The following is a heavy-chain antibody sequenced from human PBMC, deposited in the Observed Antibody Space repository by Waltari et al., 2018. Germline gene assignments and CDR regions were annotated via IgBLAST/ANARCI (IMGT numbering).Heavy chain of an antibody. CDR3: ARVVGATNVFDY. J-gene: IGHJ4*02. D-gene: IGHD1-26*01. CDR1: GFTFSSYG. CDR2: IWYDGSNK. V-gene: IGHV3-33*01. Sequence: QVQLVESGGGVVQPGRSLRLSCAASGFTFSSYGMHWVRQAPGKGLEWVAVIWYDGSNKYYADSVKGRFTISRDNSKNTLYLQMNSLRAEDTAVYYCARVVGATNVFDYWGQGTLVIVSS.